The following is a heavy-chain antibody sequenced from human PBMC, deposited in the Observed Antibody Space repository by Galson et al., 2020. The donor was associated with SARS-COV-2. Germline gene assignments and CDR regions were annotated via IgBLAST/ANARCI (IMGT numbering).Heavy chain of an antibody. CDR1: GFSFNHYG. Sequence: GGSLRLSCAASGFSFNHYGIHSVRQAPGKGLEWLALISYEGSIKVYADTIKGRSAISRDTSKNTVYLQVSSLRPEDTAIYHCAKVSPQFHLDSYWYFDLWGHGALVTVSS. V-gene: IGHV3-30*18. D-gene: IGHD3-3*01. CDR3: AKVSPQFHLDSYWYFDL. CDR2: ISYEGSIK. J-gene: IGHJ2*01.